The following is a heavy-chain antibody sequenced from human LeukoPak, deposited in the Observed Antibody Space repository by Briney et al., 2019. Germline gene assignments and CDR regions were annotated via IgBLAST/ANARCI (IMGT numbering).Heavy chain of an antibody. D-gene: IGHD3-3*01. J-gene: IGHJ2*01. CDR1: GFTFDDYT. V-gene: IGHV3-9*01. CDR3: AKAGRRRPIIHWYFDP. Sequence: PGRSLRLSCAGSGFTFDDYTMHWVRQAPGKGLEWVSGITWNSGLIGYADSVKGRFTISRDNAKNSLYLQMNSLRTEDTALYYCAKAGRRRPIIHWYFDPWGRGTLVTVSS. CDR2: ITWNSGLI.